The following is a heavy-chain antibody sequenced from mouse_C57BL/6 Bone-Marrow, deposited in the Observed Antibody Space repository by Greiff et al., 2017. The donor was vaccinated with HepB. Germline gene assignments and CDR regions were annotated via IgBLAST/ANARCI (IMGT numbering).Heavy chain of an antibody. CDR3: ARSIFPHDSYGSSYWYFDV. Sequence: EVQLQQSVAELVRPGASVKLSCTASGFNIKNTYMHWVKQRPEQGLEWIGRIDPANGNTKYAPKFQGKATITADTSSNTAYLQLSSLTSEDTAIYYCARSIFPHDSYGSSYWYFDVWGTGTTVTVSS. V-gene: IGHV14-3*01. CDR1: GFNIKNTY. J-gene: IGHJ1*03. D-gene: IGHD1-1*01. CDR2: IDPANGNT.